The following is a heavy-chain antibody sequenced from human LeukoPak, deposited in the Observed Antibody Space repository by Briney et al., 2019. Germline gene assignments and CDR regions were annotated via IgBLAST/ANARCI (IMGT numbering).Heavy chain of an antibody. CDR3: ARDPSGSTSDNSFTLPKGMDV. CDR1: GFTFDDYA. D-gene: IGHD5-12*01. CDR2: TYSGGNT. J-gene: IGHJ6*02. Sequence: GGSLRLSCAASGFTFDDYAMHWVRQAPGKGLEWVSVTYSGGNTYYADSVKDRFIVSRDNSKNTVYLHMSSLTAADTALYYCARDPSGSTSDNSFTLPKGMDVWGQGTTVTVSS. V-gene: IGHV3-66*01.